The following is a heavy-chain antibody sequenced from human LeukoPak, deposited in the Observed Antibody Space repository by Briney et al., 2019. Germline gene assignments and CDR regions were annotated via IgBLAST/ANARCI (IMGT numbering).Heavy chain of an antibody. J-gene: IGHJ4*02. CDR1: GYTFTSYD. CDR3: ASSSSWYENWNY. Sequence: GASVKVSCKASGYTFTSYDINWVRQAPGQGLEWMGWISAYNGNTNYAQKLQGRVTMTTDTSTSTAYMELRSLRSDDTAVYYCASSSSWYENWNYWGQGTLVTVSS. V-gene: IGHV1-18*01. CDR2: ISAYNGNT. D-gene: IGHD6-13*01.